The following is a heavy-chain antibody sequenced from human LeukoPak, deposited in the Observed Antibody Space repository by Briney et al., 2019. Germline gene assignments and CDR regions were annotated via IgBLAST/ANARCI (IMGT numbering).Heavy chain of an antibody. D-gene: IGHD5-18*01. V-gene: IGHV1-18*01. Sequence: ASMKVSCKASGYSFTSYGISWVRQAPGQGLEWMGWISANSGNTNYAQKLQGRVTMTADKSTSTAYMELRRLRSEDKAGYLCARDAADTVRGGDYWGQGSLVTVSS. J-gene: IGHJ4*02. CDR2: ISANSGNT. CDR1: GYSFTSYG. CDR3: ARDAADTVRGGDY.